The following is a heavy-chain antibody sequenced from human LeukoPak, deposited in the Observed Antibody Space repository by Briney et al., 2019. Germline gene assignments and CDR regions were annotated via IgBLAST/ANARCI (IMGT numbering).Heavy chain of an antibody. V-gene: IGHV4-59*01. D-gene: IGHD3-10*01. CDR3: ARAVGGDGSGSL. Sequence: SETLSLTCTVSGDSINTYYWSWIRQPPGKGLEWIGYIYYRVTSDYNPSLQSRVTMSVDMSTSQISLKLSSVTAAETAVYYCARAVGGDGSGSLWGPGTLVTVSS. J-gene: IGHJ4*02. CDR2: IYYRVTS. CDR1: GDSINTYY.